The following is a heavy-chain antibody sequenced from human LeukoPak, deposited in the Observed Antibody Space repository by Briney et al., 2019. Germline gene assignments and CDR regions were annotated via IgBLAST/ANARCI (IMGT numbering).Heavy chain of an antibody. CDR3: ARPDSSGSSYYGLDV. Sequence: GRSLRLSCAASGXIFSNYGMHWVRQAPGKGLEWVALIWYDGSNQYYADSVKGRFTISRDNSKNTVYLEMNSLRVEDTAVYYCARPDSSGSSYYGLDVWGQGTTVTVSS. D-gene: IGHD6-25*01. V-gene: IGHV3-33*01. CDR2: IWYDGSNQ. J-gene: IGHJ6*02. CDR1: GXIFSNYG.